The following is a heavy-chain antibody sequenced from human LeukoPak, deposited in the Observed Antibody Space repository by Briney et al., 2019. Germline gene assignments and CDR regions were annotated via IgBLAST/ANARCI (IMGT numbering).Heavy chain of an antibody. CDR1: GXXXSXYX. CDR2: INHSGST. V-gene: IGHV4-34*01. CDR3: ASLVVVVAPQEGWFDP. D-gene: IGHD2-15*01. Sequence: SETLSLTCAVYGXXXSXYXWXWXRXXXXXXXXXXXEINHSGSTNYNPSLKSRVTISVDTSKNQFSLKLSSVTAADTAVYYCASLVVVVAPQEGWFDPWGQGTLVTVSS. J-gene: IGHJ5*02.